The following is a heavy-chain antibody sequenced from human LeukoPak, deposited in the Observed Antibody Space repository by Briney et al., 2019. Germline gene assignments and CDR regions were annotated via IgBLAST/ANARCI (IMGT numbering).Heavy chain of an antibody. Sequence: PGGSLRLSCAASGFTFDDYTMHWVRQAPGKGLEWVSLISWDGGSTYYADSVKGRFTISRDNSKNSLYLQMNSLRTEDTALYYCAKDLGSTSWDAFDIWGQGTMVTVSS. D-gene: IGHD2-2*01. CDR2: ISWDGGST. V-gene: IGHV3-43*01. CDR3: AKDLGSTSWDAFDI. CDR1: GFTFDDYT. J-gene: IGHJ3*02.